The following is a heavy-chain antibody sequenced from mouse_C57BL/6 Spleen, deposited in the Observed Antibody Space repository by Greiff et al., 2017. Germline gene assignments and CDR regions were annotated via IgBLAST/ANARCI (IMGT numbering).Heavy chain of an antibody. CDR1: GYTFTDYY. J-gene: IGHJ4*01. D-gene: IGHD2-1*01. V-gene: IGHV1-76*01. Sequence: VQLQQSGAELVRPGASVTLSCKASGYTFTDYYINWVKQRPGQGLEWIARIYPGSGNTYYNEKFKGKATLTAEKSSSTAYMQLSSLTSEDSAVYFYARGNLLRAMDYWGQGTSVTVSS. CDR2: IYPGSGNT. CDR3: ARGNLLRAMDY.